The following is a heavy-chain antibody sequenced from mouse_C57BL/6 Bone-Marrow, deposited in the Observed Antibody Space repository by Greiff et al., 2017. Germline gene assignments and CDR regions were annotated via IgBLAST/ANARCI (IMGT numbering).Heavy chain of an antibody. CDR1: GYTFTSYW. J-gene: IGHJ3*01. V-gene: IGHV1-64*01. D-gene: IGHD1-1*01. CDR3: ARYYPYRGAY. CDR2: IHPNSGST. Sequence: VQLQQSGAELVKPGASVKLSCKASGYTFTSYWMHWVKQRPGQGLEWIGMIHPNSGSTNYNEKFKSKATLTVDKSSSTAYMQLSSLTSEDSAVYYCARYYPYRGAYWGQGTLVTVSA.